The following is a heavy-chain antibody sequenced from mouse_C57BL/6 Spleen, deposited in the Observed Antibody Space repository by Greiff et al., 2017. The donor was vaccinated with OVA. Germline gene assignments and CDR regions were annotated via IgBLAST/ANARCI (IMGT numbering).Heavy chain of an antibody. CDR3: VRGPDYYGSSYNYAMDY. J-gene: IGHJ4*01. V-gene: IGHV10-1*01. CDR1: GFSFNTYA. Sequence: GGGLVQPKGPLKLPCAALGFSFNTYAMNWVRQAPGRGLDGVVRIRSKSNNYATYDADSVKDRFTISRDDSESMLYLQMNNLKTEDTAMYYCVRGPDYYGSSYNYAMDYWGQGTSVTVSS. D-gene: IGHD1-1*01. CDR2: IRSKSNNYAT.